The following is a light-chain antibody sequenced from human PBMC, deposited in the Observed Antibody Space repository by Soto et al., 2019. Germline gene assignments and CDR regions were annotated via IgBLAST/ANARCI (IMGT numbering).Light chain of an antibody. J-gene: IGKJ5*01. CDR1: LSVGSN. CDR3: HQYHNWPIS. Sequence: EIVMTQSPATLSVSPGERATLSCRASLSVGSNLAWYQQKPGQAPRLLINGASTRATGIPARFSGSGSGTEFTLTISSLHSEDFAVYYCHQYHNWPISFGQGTRLEIK. V-gene: IGKV3-15*01. CDR2: GAS.